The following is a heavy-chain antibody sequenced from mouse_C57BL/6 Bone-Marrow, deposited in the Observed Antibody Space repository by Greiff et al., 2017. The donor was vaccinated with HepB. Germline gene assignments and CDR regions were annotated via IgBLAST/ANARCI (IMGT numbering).Heavy chain of an antibody. Sequence: EVKLQQSGGDLVKPGGSLKLSCAASGFTFGSYGMSWVRQTPDQRLEWVATISTGGSYTYYPEKLKGRVTMSRDTAKNTLYLQLSSLKSEDTAMYYCARRGKDDWGQGTTVTVSS. CDR1: GFTFGSYG. J-gene: IGHJ2*01. CDR3: ARRGKDD. V-gene: IGHV5-6*02. CDR2: ISTGGSYT.